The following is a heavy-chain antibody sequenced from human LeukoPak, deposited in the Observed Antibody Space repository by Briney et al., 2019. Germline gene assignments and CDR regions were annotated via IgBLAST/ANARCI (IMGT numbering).Heavy chain of an antibody. Sequence: PSETLSLTCTVSGGSITTYSWSWIRQPAGKGLELIGRIYASGSTTYNPSLKSRVTMSVDTSKNQFSLKLRSVTAADTAVYYCARDGYYFDSSGYYFWGQGTLVTVSS. J-gene: IGHJ4*02. CDR3: ARDGYYFDSSGYYF. CDR2: IYASGST. CDR1: GGSITTYS. D-gene: IGHD3-22*01. V-gene: IGHV4-4*07.